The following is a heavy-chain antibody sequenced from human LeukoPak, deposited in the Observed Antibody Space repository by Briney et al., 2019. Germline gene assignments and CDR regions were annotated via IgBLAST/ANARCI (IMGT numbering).Heavy chain of an antibody. CDR3: ARENSYYDGSGYYYGSGYFDY. D-gene: IGHD3-22*01. J-gene: IGHJ4*02. CDR1: GGSFSTYY. CDR2: IYYSGST. Sequence: PSETLSLTCTVSGGSFSTYYWSWIRQPPGKGLEWIGYIYYSGSTNYNPSLQSRVTIPVDTSKNHFSLRLSSVTAADTAVYYCARENSYYDGSGYYYGSGYFDYWAREPWSPSPQ. V-gene: IGHV4-59*01.